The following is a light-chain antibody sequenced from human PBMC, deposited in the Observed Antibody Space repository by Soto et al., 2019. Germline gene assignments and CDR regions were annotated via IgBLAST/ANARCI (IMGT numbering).Light chain of an antibody. CDR3: QQYRNFSWT. CDR2: DAS. V-gene: IGKV1-5*01. J-gene: IGKJ1*01. CDR1: QSVSAW. Sequence: DIQMTQSPSTLSASVGDRVTITCRASQSVSAWLAWYQQKPGKAPKFLIYDASSLESGVPSRFSGSGSGTEFTLTINSLQPDDFATYYCQQYRNFSWTFGQGTKVDIK.